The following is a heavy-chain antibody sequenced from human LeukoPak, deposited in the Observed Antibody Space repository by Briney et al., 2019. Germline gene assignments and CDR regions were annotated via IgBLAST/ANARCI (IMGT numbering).Heavy chain of an antibody. D-gene: IGHD3-22*01. CDR2: IYYSGST. J-gene: IGHJ4*02. V-gene: IGHV4-31*03. CDR3: ASLNYYDSSGYPRVYFDY. CDR1: GGSISSGGYY. Sequence: PSQTLSLTCTVSGGSISSGGYYWSWIRQHPGKGLGWIGYIYYSGSTYYNPSLKSRVTISVDTSKNQFSLKLSSVTAADTAVYYCASLNYYDSSGYPRVYFDYWGQGTLVTVSS.